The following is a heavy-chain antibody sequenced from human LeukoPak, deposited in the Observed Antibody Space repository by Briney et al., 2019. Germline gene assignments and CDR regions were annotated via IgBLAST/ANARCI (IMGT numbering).Heavy chain of an antibody. Sequence: ASVKVSCKASGYTFTGYYMHWVRQAPGQGLEWMGRINPNSGGTNYAQKFQGRVTITADESTSTAYMELSSLRSEDTAVYYCARAGWKWGYCSGGSCYPNWFDPWGQGTLVTVSS. D-gene: IGHD2-15*01. V-gene: IGHV1-2*06. CDR3: ARAGWKWGYCSGGSCYPNWFDP. J-gene: IGHJ5*02. CDR2: INPNSGGT. CDR1: GYTFTGYY.